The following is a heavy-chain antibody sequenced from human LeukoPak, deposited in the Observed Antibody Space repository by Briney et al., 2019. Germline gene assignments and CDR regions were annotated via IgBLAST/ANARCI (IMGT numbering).Heavy chain of an antibody. J-gene: IGHJ5*02. V-gene: IGHV1-58*02. CDR2: IVVGSGNT. Sequence: ASVKVSCKASGFTFTSSAMQWVRQARGQRLEWIGWIVVGSGNTNYAQKFQERVTITRDMSTSTAYMELSSLRSEDTAVYYCATTRMVTPLYSKGKDNWFDPWGQGTLVTVSS. CDR1: GFTFTSSA. CDR3: ATTRMVTPLYSKGKDNWFDP. D-gene: IGHD4-11*01.